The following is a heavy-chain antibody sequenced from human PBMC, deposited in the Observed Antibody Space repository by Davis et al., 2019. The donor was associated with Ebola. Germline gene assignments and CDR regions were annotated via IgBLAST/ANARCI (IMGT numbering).Heavy chain of an antibody. V-gene: IGHV4-34*01. CDR1: GGSFSGYY. J-gene: IGHJ5*02. CDR3: ARVRYTFYDSNFNWFDP. Sequence: PSETLSLTCAVYGGSFSGYYWSWIRQPPGKGLEWIGEINHSGSTNYNPSLKSRVTISVDTSKNQFSLKLSSVTAADTAVYYCARVRYTFYDSNFNWFDPWGQGTLVTVSS. D-gene: IGHD3-22*01. CDR2: INHSGST.